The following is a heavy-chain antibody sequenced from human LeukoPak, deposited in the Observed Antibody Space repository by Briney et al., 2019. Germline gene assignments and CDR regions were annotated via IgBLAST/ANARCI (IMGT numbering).Heavy chain of an antibody. D-gene: IGHD3-10*01. V-gene: IGHV4-59*01. CDR2: IYYSGST. Sequence: PSETLSLTCTVSGGSISSYYWSWIRQPPGKGLEWIGYIYYSGSTKYNPSLKSRVTISVDTSKNQFSLKLSSVTAADMAVYYCARLTMIRGVVAIGYYMDVWGKGTTVTVSS. CDR3: ARLTMIRGVVAIGYYMDV. CDR1: GGSISSYY. J-gene: IGHJ6*03.